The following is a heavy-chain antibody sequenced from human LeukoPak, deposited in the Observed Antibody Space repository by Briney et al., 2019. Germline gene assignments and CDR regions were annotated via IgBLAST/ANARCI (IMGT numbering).Heavy chain of an antibody. Sequence: SETLSLTCTVSGGSISSYCWSWIRQPPGKGLEWIGYIYTSGSTNYNPSLKSRVTISVDTSKNQFSLKLSSVTAADTAVYYCATRGYWGQGSPVTVSS. CDR1: GGSISSYC. V-gene: IGHV4-4*09. CDR2: IYTSGST. CDR3: ATRGY. J-gene: IGHJ4*02.